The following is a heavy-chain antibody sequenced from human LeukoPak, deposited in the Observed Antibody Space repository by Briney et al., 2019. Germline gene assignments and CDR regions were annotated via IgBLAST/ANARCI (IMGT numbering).Heavy chain of an antibody. V-gene: IGHV4-4*07. J-gene: IGHJ4*02. CDR1: GGPISSYK. D-gene: IGHD1-26*01. Sequence: SETLSLTCTISGGPISSYKWSWIRQPAGKGLEWIGRIYSSGSTNYTPSLKCRVTMSVDTSKNQFSLKLSSVTAADTAVYYCARGIVGATAPDYWGQGALVIVSS. CDR3: ARGIVGATAPDY. CDR2: IYSSGST.